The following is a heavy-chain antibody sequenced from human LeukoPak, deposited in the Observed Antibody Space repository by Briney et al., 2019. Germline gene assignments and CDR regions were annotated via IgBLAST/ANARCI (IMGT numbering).Heavy chain of an antibody. CDR2: LGTAGDT. Sequence: GGSLRLSCAASGFTLSNYAMHWVRQPAGEGLEWVSALGTAGDTFYPGSVKGRFTISRDNAKKSSFLQMNSLRAEDTAVYYCARQNTPHGNFDYWGQGTLVTVSS. V-gene: IGHV3-13*01. CDR1: GFTLSNYA. J-gene: IGHJ4*02. D-gene: IGHD5-24*01. CDR3: ARQNTPHGNFDY.